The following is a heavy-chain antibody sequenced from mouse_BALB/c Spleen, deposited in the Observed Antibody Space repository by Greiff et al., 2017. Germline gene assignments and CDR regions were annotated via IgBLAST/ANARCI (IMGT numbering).Heavy chain of an antibody. D-gene: IGHD1-2*01. J-gene: IGHJ2*01. CDR3: TRRYYGPYFDY. V-gene: IGHV1-5*01. CDR1: GYSFTSYW. CDR2: IYPGNSDT. Sequence: VQLQQSGTVLARPGASVKMSCKASGYSFTSYWMHWVKQRPGQGLEWIGAIYPGNSDTSYNQKFKGKAKLTAVTSASTAYMELSSLTNEDSAVYYCTRRYYGPYFDYWGQGTTLTVSS.